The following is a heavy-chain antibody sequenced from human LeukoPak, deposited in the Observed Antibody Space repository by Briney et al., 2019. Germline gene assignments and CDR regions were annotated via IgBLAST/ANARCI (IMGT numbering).Heavy chain of an antibody. D-gene: IGHD3-9*01. CDR2: ISSSSSYI. J-gene: IGHJ4*02. Sequence: GGSLRLSCAASGFTFSSYSMNWVRQAPGKGLEWVSSISSSSSYIYYADSVKGRFTISRDNAKNSLYLQMNSLRAEDTAVYYCARALLGYDILTGYMGFDYWGQGTLVTVSS. CDR1: GFTFSSYS. V-gene: IGHV3-21*01. CDR3: ARALLGYDILTGYMGFDY.